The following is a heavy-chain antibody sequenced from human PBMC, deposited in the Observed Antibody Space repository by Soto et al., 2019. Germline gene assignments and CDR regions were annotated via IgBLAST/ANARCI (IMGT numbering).Heavy chain of an antibody. D-gene: IGHD5-12*01. J-gene: IGHJ4*02. CDR1: GGSVSSSTHY. CDR3: ARLDMSGYFDY. Sequence: PSETLSLTCTVSGGSVSSSTHYWARIRQPPGKGLEWIGSIYYSGNTYYNPSLKSRVTISVDTSKNQFSLNLSSVTAVDTAVYYCARLDMSGYFDYWGQGTLVTVSS. V-gene: IGHV4-39*01. CDR2: IYYSGNT.